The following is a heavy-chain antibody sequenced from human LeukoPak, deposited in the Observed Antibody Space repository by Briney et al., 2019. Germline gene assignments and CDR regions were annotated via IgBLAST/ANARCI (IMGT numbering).Heavy chain of an antibody. D-gene: IGHD3-3*01. CDR1: GGSICSYY. CDR3: ASGYYDFWSGYSSSRYYYYMDV. V-gene: IGHV4-4*07. J-gene: IGHJ6*03. CDR2: IYASGST. Sequence: PSETLSLTCTVSGGSICSYYWYWIRQPAGKGLEWIGRIYASGSTNYSPSLKSRVTISVDTSKNQFSLKLSSVTAADTAVYYCASGYYDFWSGYSSSRYYYYMDVWGKGTTVTVSS.